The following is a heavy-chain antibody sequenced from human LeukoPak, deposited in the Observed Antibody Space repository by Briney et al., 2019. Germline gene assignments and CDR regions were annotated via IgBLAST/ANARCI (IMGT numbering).Heavy chain of an antibody. CDR2: IIPIFGTA. Sequence: GASVKVSCKASGGTFGSYAISWVRQAPGQGLEWMGGIIPIFGTANYAQKFQGRVTITTDESTSTAYMELSSLRSEDTAVYYCARRGYYDSSGYFDYWGQGTLVTVSS. CDR1: GGTFGSYA. V-gene: IGHV1-69*05. J-gene: IGHJ4*02. D-gene: IGHD3-22*01. CDR3: ARRGYYDSSGYFDY.